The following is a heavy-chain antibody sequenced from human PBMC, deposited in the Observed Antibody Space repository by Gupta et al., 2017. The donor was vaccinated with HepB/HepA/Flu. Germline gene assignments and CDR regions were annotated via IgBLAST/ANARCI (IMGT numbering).Heavy chain of an antibody. J-gene: IGHJ4*02. D-gene: IGHD3-9*01. Sequence: QVHLVQSGAEVKKPGSSVKISCKASGGTFNKYSFTWLRQSPGQGLEWMGVIIPLFGTIDYSQNFQGRLKIATDDSTTTAYMEMGRLTFDDTALYYCATGKSRYYFDFWGQGTLLTVSP. V-gene: IGHV1-69*01. CDR3: ATGKSRYYFDF. CDR2: IIPLFGTI. CDR1: GGTFNKYS.